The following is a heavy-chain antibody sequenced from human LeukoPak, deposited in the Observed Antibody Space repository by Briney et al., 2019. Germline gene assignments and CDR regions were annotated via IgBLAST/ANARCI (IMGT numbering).Heavy chain of an antibody. D-gene: IGHD1-14*01. CDR2: INQGGSDK. V-gene: IGHV3-7*01. Sequence: GGSLRLSCAASGFTFSGHWMSWVRQAPGKGLEWVANINQGGSDKYYVDSVKGRFTISRDNANNLLYLQMNSLRGEDTAVYYCTRDRSRAEDDWGQGTLVTVYS. CDR3: TRDRSRAEDD. J-gene: IGHJ4*02. CDR1: GFTFSGHW.